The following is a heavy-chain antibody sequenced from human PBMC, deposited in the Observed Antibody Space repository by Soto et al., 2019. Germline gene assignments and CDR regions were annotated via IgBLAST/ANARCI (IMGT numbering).Heavy chain of an antibody. V-gene: IGHV3-23*01. Sequence: PGGSLRLSCVASGFTFSSYAMSWVRQAPGKGLEWVSAISGSGGSTYYADSVKGRFTISRDNSKNTLYLQMNSLRAEDTAVYYCAKWKYSSGWYSVDYWGQGTLVTVSS. J-gene: IGHJ4*02. CDR1: GFTFSSYA. CDR2: ISGSGGST. D-gene: IGHD6-19*01. CDR3: AKWKYSSGWYSVDY.